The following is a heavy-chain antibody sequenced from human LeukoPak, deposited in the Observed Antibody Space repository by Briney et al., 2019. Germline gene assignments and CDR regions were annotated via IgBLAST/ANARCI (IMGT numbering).Heavy chain of an antibody. V-gene: IGHV4-59*01. J-gene: IGHJ4*02. CDR1: GGSISSYY. CDR3: ARGGPLADSSGYWGY. D-gene: IGHD3-22*01. Sequence: PSETLSLTCTVSGGSISSYYWSWVRQPPGKGLEWIGYIYYSGSTNYNPSLKSRVTISVDTSKNQFSLKLSSVTAADTAVYYCARGGPLADSSGYWGYWGQGTLVTVSS. CDR2: IYYSGST.